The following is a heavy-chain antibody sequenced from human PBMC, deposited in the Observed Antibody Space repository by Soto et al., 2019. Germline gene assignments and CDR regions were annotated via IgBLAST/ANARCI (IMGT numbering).Heavy chain of an antibody. CDR2: ISAYNGNT. V-gene: IGHV1-18*04. CDR1: GYTFTSYG. Sequence: ASVKVSCKASGYTFTSYGISWVRQAPGQGLEWMGWISAYNGNTNYAQKLQGRVTMTTDTSTSTAYMELRSLRSDDTAVYYCAVDILTGYSYYFDYWGQGTLVTVSS. J-gene: IGHJ4*02. D-gene: IGHD3-9*01. CDR3: AVDILTGYSYYFDY.